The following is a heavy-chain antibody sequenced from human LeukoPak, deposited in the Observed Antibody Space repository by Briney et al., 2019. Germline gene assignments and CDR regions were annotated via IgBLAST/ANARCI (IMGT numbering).Heavy chain of an antibody. Sequence: SETLPLTCTVYGESFSAYYWSCIRQPPGKGLEWIGEINHSGSTNYNPSLKSRGNISVDTSKNRFSLKLSSVTAADTAVYYCARVRVYDYVWGSYRSWGQGTLVTVSS. CDR3: ARVRVYDYVWGSYRS. D-gene: IGHD3-16*02. CDR2: INHSGST. V-gene: IGHV4-34*01. CDR1: GESFSAYY. J-gene: IGHJ5*02.